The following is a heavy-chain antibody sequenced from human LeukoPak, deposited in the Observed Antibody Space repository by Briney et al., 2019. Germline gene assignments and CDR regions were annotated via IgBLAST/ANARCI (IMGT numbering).Heavy chain of an antibody. V-gene: IGHV3-21*01. CDR2: ISSSSSYI. Sequence: GGSLRLSCAASGFPFSGYYMNWVRQAPGKGLEWVSSISSSSSYIYYADSVKGRFTISRDNAKNSLYLQMNSLRAEDTAVYYCARLNWFDPWGQGTLVTVSS. J-gene: IGHJ5*02. CDR3: ARLNWFDP. CDR1: GFPFSGYY.